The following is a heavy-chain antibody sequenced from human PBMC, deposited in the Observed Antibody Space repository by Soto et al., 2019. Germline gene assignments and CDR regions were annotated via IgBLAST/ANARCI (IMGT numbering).Heavy chain of an antibody. J-gene: IGHJ4*02. V-gene: IGHV3-23*01. Sequence: TGGSLRLSCAASGVTFTTSAMTWVRQAPGKGLEWVSSISGSGGSTYYADSVKGRFTISRDNSKNTLYLQMNSLRVEDTAVYSCAQGPSISSAYFPFDYWGQGTLVTVSS. CDR3: AQGPSISSAYFPFDY. CDR1: GVTFTTSA. CDR2: ISGSGGST. D-gene: IGHD3-16*01.